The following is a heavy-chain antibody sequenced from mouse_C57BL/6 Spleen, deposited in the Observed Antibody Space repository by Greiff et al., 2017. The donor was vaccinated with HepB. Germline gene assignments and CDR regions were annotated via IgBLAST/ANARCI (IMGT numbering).Heavy chain of an antibody. CDR3: TGTGFDY. D-gene: IGHD4-1*01. V-gene: IGHV1-15*01. J-gene: IGHJ2*01. CDR1: GYTFTDYE. Sequence: QVQLQQSGAELVRPGASVTLSCKASGYTFTDYEMHWVKQTPLHGLEWIGAIDPETGGTAYHQKFKGKAILTADKSSSTAYMELRSLTSEDSAVYYCTGTGFDYWGQGTTLTVSS. CDR2: IDPETGGT.